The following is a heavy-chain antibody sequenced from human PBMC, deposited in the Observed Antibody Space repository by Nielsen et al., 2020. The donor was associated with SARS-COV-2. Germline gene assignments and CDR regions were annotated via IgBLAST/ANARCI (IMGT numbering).Heavy chain of an antibody. Sequence: SETLSLTCSVSGGSFNSGGSSYSWIRQHPGKGLEWIGLRHYTGNTYYNPSLQSRLFISVDTSKNQFSLRLSSVTAADTAVYYCATGAGWFDPWGQGTRVTVSS. J-gene: IGHJ5*02. CDR3: ATGAGWFDP. CDR2: RHYTGNT. D-gene: IGHD6-19*01. CDR1: GGSFNSGGSS. V-gene: IGHV4-31*03.